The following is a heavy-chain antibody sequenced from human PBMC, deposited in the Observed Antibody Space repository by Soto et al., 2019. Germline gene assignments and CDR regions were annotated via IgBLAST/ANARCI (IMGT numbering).Heavy chain of an antibody. CDR1: GFTFSTYS. CDR3: VARYCNSGTCYQFDY. CDR2: ISSSGVST. V-gene: IGHV3-64D*06. Sequence: GGSLRLSCSASGFTFSTYSIHWIRQAPGKGLEYVSAISSSGVSTYYADSVKGRFTVSRDNSKNTVYLQMSSLRTEDTAVYYCVARYCNSGTCYQFDYWGQGTLVTVSS. D-gene: IGHD2-2*01. J-gene: IGHJ4*02.